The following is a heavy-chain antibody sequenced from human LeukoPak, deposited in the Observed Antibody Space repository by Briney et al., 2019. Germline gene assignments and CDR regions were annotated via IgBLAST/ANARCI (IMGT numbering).Heavy chain of an antibody. Sequence: PSETLSLTCAVYGGSFSGYYWSWIRQPPGKGLEWIGEINHSGSTNYNPSLKSRVTISVDTSKNQFSLKLSSVTAADTAVYYCARAGLRWYINYYGMDVWGQGTTVTVSS. CDR1: GGSFSGYY. CDR2: INHSGST. D-gene: IGHD4-23*01. J-gene: IGHJ6*02. CDR3: ARAGLRWYINYYGMDV. V-gene: IGHV4-34*01.